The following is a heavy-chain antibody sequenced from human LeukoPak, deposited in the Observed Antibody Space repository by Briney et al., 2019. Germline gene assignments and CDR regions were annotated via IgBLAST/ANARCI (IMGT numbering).Heavy chain of an antibody. CDR1: GYTLTELS. Sequence: GASVKVSCKVSGYTLTELSMHWVRQAPGKGLEWMGGFDPEDGETIYAQKFRGRVTMTEDTSTDTAYMELSSLRSEDTAVYYCATAANNIVATTAYYYYYMDVWGKGTTVTVSS. CDR2: FDPEDGET. CDR3: ATAANNIVATTAYYYYYMDV. V-gene: IGHV1-24*01. D-gene: IGHD5-12*01. J-gene: IGHJ6*03.